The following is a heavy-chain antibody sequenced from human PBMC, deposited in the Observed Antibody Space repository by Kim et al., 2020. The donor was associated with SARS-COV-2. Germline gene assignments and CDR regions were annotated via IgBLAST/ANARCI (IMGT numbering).Heavy chain of an antibody. D-gene: IGHD3-9*01. CDR1: GYTFTSYD. J-gene: IGHJ6*02. CDR3: ARDIRYFDWLLYSGRYYYYGMDV. V-gene: IGHV1-8*01. CDR2: MNPNSGNT. Sequence: ASVKVSCKASGYTFTSYDINWVRQATGQGLEWMGWMNPNSGNTGYAQKFQGRVTMTRNTSINTAYMELSSLRSEDTAVYYCARDIRYFDWLLYSGRYYYYGMDVWGQGTTVTVSS.